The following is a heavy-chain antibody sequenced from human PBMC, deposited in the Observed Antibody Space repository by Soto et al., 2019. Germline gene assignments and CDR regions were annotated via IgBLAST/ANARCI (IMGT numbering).Heavy chain of an antibody. Sequence: QVQLVQSGAEVKKPGSSVKVSCKVSGDTFNTYTISWVRQAPGQGLEWMGRIIPILAVTTYSRKFQGRLSITADESTSTAYMEVSSLRSEDTAIYYCAARYCSVATCFNPGAYWGQGTLVAVSS. CDR3: AARYCSVATCFNPGAY. J-gene: IGHJ4*02. D-gene: IGHD2-8*02. CDR2: IIPILAVT. CDR1: GDTFNTYT. V-gene: IGHV1-69*02.